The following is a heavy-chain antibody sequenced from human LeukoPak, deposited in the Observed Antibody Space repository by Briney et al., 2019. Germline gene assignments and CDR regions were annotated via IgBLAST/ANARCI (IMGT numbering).Heavy chain of an antibody. V-gene: IGHV5-51*01. CDR2: IYPGDSDT. J-gene: IGHJ3*02. CDR1: GYNFANFW. D-gene: IGHD3-10*01. CDR3: ARQSKRYVSGSYGDAFDI. Sequence: GESLKISCKGSGYNFANFWIAWVRQMPGKGLDWMGIIYPGDSDTRFSPSFQGQVTISADQSFSTAFLQWNSLKASDTAMYYCARQSKRYVSGSYGDAFDIWGQGTMVTVSS.